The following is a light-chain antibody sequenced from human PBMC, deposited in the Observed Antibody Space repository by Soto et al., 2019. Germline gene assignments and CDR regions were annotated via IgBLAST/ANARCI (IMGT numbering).Light chain of an antibody. CDR2: VNKDGSL. CDR3: QTWGPGIRV. V-gene: IGLV4-69*01. J-gene: IGLJ3*02. CDR1: SGHSNYA. Sequence: QLVLTQSPSASASLGASVKLTCTLSSGHSNYAIAWHQQQPEKGPRFLMKVNKDGSLLKGDGIPDRFSGSTSGADRFLTISSLHSGAEADYYCQTWGPGIRVFGGGTKVTVL.